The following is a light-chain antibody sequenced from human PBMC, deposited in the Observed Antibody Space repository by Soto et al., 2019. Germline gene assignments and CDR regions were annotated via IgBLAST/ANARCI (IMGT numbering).Light chain of an antibody. Sequence: DIQMTQSPSTLSASVGDRVTITCRASQSIINWLAWYQQKPGKAPKFLIYDASTLESGVPSRFSGSGSGTEFTLTISSLQADDFATYYCQQYDDYPLTFGGGTKVEIK. V-gene: IGKV1-5*01. CDR3: QQYDDYPLT. J-gene: IGKJ4*01. CDR1: QSIINW. CDR2: DAS.